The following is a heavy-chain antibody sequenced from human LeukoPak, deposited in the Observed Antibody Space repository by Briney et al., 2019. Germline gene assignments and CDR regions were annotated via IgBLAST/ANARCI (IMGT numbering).Heavy chain of an antibody. CDR1: GFTVSSNY. Sequence: GGSLRLSCAASGFTVSSNYMSWVRQAPGKGLEWVANIKQDGSEKYYVDSVKGRFTISRDNAKNSLYLQMNSLRAEDTAVYYCARGRSSGWYEYYFDFWGQGTLVTVSS. D-gene: IGHD6-19*01. J-gene: IGHJ4*02. CDR3: ARGRSSGWYEYYFDF. CDR2: IKQDGSEK. V-gene: IGHV3-7*01.